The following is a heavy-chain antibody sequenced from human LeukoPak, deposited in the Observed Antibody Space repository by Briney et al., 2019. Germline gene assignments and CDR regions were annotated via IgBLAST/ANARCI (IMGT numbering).Heavy chain of an antibody. CDR3: SREDY. CDR2: INPSSGAT. V-gene: IGHV1-2*02. Sequence: GASVKVSCKASGYTFTDYYLHWVRQAPGQGLEWVGWINPSSGATNYAQKFQGRVTMTRDTSITTVYMELSRLRSDDTAVYYCSREDYWGQGTLVTVSP. J-gene: IGHJ4*02. CDR1: GYTFTDYY.